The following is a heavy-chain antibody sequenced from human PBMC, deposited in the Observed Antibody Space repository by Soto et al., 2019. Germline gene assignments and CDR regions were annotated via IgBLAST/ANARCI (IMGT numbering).Heavy chain of an antibody. CDR3: ARGEDSSGYYYGY. CDR2: INHSGST. D-gene: IGHD3-22*01. CDR1: GGSFSGYY. Sequence: QVQLQQWGAGLLKPSETLSLTCAVYGGSFSGYYWSWIRQPPGKGLEWIGEINHSGSTNYNPSLKSRVTISVDTSKNQCSLKLSSVTAADTAVYYCARGEDSSGYYYGYWGQGTLVTVSS. J-gene: IGHJ4*02. V-gene: IGHV4-34*01.